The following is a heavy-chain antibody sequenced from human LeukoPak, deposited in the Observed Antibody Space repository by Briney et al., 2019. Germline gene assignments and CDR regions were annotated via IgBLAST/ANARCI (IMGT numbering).Heavy chain of an antibody. CDR2: LSNTGSDI. Sequence: GGSLRLSCAASGFTFSCCWMSWVRQAPGKGLEYISYLSNTGSDISYADSVKGRSSISRDNAKNSLYLQMNSLRAEDTAMYYCARGHWGLDYWGQGTMVTVSS. D-gene: IGHD7-27*01. V-gene: IGHV3-11*01. J-gene: IGHJ4*02. CDR1: GFTFSCCW. CDR3: ARGHWGLDY.